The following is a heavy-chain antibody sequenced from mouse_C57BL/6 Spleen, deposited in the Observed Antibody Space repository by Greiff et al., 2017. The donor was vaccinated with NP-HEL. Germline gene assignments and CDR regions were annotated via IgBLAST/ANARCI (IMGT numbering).Heavy chain of an antibody. D-gene: IGHD2-2*01. V-gene: IGHV1-5*01. CDR2: IYPGNSDT. J-gene: IGHJ3*01. Sequence: VQLQQSGTVLARPGASVKMSCKTSGYTFTSSWMHWVKQRPGQGLEWIGAIYPGNSDTSYNQKFKGKATLTVDKSSSTAYMQLSSLTSEDSAVYYCARSYGYDVGFAYWGQGTLVTVSA. CDR3: ARSYGYDVGFAY. CDR1: GYTFTSSW.